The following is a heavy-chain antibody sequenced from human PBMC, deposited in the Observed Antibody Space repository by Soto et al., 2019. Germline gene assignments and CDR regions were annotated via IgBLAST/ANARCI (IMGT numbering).Heavy chain of an antibody. V-gene: IGHV4-39*07. J-gene: IGHJ3*02. D-gene: IGHD3-22*01. CDR2: FFIGGNT. CDR3: ARARIVVVNHDAFDI. Sequence: SETLSLTCTVSGGSISSSTYYWGWMRQPPGKGLEWIASFFIGGNTYYNPSLKSRVTISVDTSKNQFSLKLSSVTAADTAVYYCARARIVVVNHDAFDIWGQGTMVTVS. CDR1: GGSISSSTYY.